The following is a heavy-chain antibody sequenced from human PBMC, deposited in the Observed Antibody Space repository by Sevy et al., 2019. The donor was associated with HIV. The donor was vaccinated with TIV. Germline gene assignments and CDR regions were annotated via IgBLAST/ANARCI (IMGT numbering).Heavy chain of an antibody. J-gene: IGHJ4*02. V-gene: IGHV3-9*01. CDR1: GFTFDDYS. CDR3: AKDGGILQLWFNPFDY. D-gene: IGHD5-18*01. CDR2: ISWNSGSI. Sequence: GGSLRLSCAASGFTFDDYSMHWVRQAPGKGLEWVSGISWNSGSIGYGESGKGGFTISRDNAKNTLYLQMNSLRAEDTALYYCAKDGGILQLWFNPFDYWGQGTLVTVSS.